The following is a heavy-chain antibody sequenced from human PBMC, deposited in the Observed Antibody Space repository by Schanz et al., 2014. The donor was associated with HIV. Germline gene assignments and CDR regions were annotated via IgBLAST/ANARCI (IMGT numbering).Heavy chain of an antibody. J-gene: IGHJ6*02. Sequence: VQLLESGGGLVQPGGSLRLSCAASGFTFSIYGIHWVRQAPGKGLEWVAVISYDGRNKYFGHSVKGRFTISRDNSKNTLYLQVKSLRAEDTAVYYCAKDANYYDTKYRGKGNYYHYYGMDVWGQGTTVTVSS. CDR2: ISYDGRNK. CDR3: AKDANYYDTKYRGKGNYYHYYGMDV. V-gene: IGHV3-30*18. CDR1: GFTFSIYG. D-gene: IGHD3-22*01.